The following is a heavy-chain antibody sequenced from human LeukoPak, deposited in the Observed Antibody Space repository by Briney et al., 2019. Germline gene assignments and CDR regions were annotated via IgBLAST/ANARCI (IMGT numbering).Heavy chain of an antibody. J-gene: IGHJ6*03. Sequence: SETLSLTCTVSGDSISSYYWSWIRQPPGKGLEWIGYVYYSGRTNYNPSLKSRVTISVDTSKNQFSLKLSSVTAADTAVYYCARTTEGGYTYDYFYYYYMDVWGKGTTVTISS. CDR2: VYYSGRT. CDR1: GDSISSYY. V-gene: IGHV4-59*01. D-gene: IGHD5-18*01. CDR3: ARTTEGGYTYDYFYYYYMDV.